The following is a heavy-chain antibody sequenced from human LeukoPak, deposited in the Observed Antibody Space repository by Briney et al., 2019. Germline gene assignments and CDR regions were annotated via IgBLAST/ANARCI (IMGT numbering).Heavy chain of an antibody. Sequence: SETLSLTCSVSGYSISSAYYWGWIRQPPGKGLEWIGTMYHSGSTNYNPSLKSRVTISVDTSKNQFSLKLSSVTAADTAVYYCARQRYSYGYSRADWFDPWGQGTLVTVSS. CDR3: ARQRYSYGYSRADWFDP. D-gene: IGHD5-18*01. V-gene: IGHV4-38-2*02. CDR1: GYSISSAYY. CDR2: MYHSGST. J-gene: IGHJ5*02.